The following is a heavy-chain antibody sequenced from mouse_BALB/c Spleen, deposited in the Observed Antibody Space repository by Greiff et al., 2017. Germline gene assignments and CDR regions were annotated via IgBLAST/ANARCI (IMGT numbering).Heavy chain of an antibody. CDR1: GFSLTSYG. CDR3: ARKGRYGNYVGYFDV. D-gene: IGHD2-10*02. CDR2: IWSGGST. Sequence: VQLKESGPGLVQPSQSLSITCTVSGFSLTSYGVHWVRQSPGKGLEWLGVIWSGGSTDYNAAFISRLSISKDNSKSQVFFKMNSLQANDTAIYYCARKGRYGNYVGYFDVWGAGTTVTVSS. J-gene: IGHJ1*01. V-gene: IGHV2-2*02.